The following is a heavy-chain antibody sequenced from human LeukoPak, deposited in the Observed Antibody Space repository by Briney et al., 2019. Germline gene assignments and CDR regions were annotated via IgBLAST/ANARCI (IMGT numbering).Heavy chain of an antibody. CDR3: ARRQRYYFDY. CDR1: GGTFSSYA. Sequence: SVKVSCKASGGTFSSYAISWVRQAPGQGLEWMGGIIPIFGTANYAQKFQGRVTMTRDTSTSTVYMELSSLRSEDTAVYYCARRQRYYFDYWGQGTLGHRLL. V-gene: IGHV1-69*05. CDR2: IIPIFGTA. D-gene: IGHD5-18*01. J-gene: IGHJ4*02.